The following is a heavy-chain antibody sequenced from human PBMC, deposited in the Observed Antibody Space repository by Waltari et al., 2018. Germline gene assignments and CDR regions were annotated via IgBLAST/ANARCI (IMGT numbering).Heavy chain of an antibody. CDR2: LSASGSRT. V-gene: IGHV3-23*04. D-gene: IGHD1-26*01. CDR3: AMSLTVLVRADH. Sequence: EVRLVEYGGGLVKPGGSLRLHCAAYGFTFSPYAMNWVRQAPGKGLEWVAGLSASGSRTFYAASVKGRFTISRDNSNNTLYAQMTSLTPEDTATYYCAMSLTVLVRADHWGQGTLVAVSS. CDR1: GFTFSPYA. J-gene: IGHJ4*02.